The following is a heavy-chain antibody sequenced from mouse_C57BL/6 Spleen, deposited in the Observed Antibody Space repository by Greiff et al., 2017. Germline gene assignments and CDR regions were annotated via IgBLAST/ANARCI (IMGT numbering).Heavy chain of an antibody. D-gene: IGHD1-1*01. CDR1: GFSLTSYA. V-gene: IGHV2-9-1*01. J-gene: IGHJ2*01. CDR2: IWTGGGT. Sequence: VMLVESGPGLVAPSPSLSITCTVSGFSLTSYAISWVRQPPGKGLEWLGVIWTGGGTNYNSALNSRLSISKDNSKSQVFLKMNSLQTDDTARYYCARNEGSYGSSFYYFDYWGQGTTLTVSS. CDR3: ARNEGSYGSSFYYFDY.